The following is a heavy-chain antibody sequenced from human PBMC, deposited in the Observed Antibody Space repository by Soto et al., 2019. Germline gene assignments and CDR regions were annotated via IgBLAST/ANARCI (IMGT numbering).Heavy chain of an antibody. J-gene: IGHJ4*02. Sequence: EVQLVESGGGLVQAGGSLRLSCAASGLTISRNYMSWVRQAPGKGLEWVSVIYSGGTSYADSVKGRFTISRDNSRNRMYLQMNSLRVEDTALYYCAKTVAGDVDSWGQGTLVTVSS. CDR1: GLTISRNY. D-gene: IGHD6-19*01. CDR3: AKTVAGDVDS. V-gene: IGHV3-66*01. CDR2: IYSGGTS.